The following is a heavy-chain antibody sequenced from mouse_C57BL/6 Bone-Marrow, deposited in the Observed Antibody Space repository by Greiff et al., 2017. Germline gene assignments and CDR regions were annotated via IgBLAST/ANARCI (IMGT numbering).Heavy chain of an antibody. V-gene: IGHV1-54*01. CDR2: INPGSGGT. J-gene: IGHJ1*03. Sequence: VTLVESGAELVRPGTSVKVSCKASGYAFTNYLIEWVKQRPGQGLEWIGVINPGSGGTNYNEKFKGKATLTADKSSSTAYMQLSSLTSEDSAVXFCARSHYYYGSSHWYFDVWGTGTTVTVSS. CDR3: ARSHYYYGSSHWYFDV. CDR1: GYAFTNYL. D-gene: IGHD1-1*01.